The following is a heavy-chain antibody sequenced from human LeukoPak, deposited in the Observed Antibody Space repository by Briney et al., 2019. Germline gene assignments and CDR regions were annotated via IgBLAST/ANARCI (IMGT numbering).Heavy chain of an antibody. CDR3: ASTNYDSSGRYYYYMDV. CDR1: GGTFISYA. V-gene: IGHV1-69*01. D-gene: IGHD3-22*01. Sequence: ASVKVSCKASGGTFISYAISWVRQAPGQGLEWMGGIIPIFGTANYAQKFQGRVTITADESTSTAYMELSSLRSEDTAVYYCASTNYDSSGRYYYYMDVWGKGTTVTISS. J-gene: IGHJ6*03. CDR2: IIPIFGTA.